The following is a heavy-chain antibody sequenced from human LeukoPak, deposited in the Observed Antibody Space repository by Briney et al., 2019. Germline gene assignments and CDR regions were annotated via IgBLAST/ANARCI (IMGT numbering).Heavy chain of an antibody. Sequence: PGGPLRLSCAASGFTFSSYSMNWVRQAPGKGLEWVSYISSSSSTIYYADSVKGRFTISRDNAKNSLYLQMNSLRAEDTAVYYCARDPARWCSSTSCYGGAFDYWGQGTLVTVSS. CDR3: ARDPARWCSSTSCYGGAFDY. J-gene: IGHJ4*02. CDR2: ISSSSSTI. CDR1: GFTFSSYS. D-gene: IGHD2-2*01. V-gene: IGHV3-48*01.